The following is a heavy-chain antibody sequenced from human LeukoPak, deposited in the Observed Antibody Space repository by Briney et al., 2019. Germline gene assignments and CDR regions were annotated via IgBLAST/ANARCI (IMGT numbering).Heavy chain of an antibody. V-gene: IGHV1-69*13. CDR2: IIPIFGTA. D-gene: IGHD3-22*01. J-gene: IGHJ4*02. CDR3: ARARHYYDSSGYPNFDY. Sequence: ASVKVSCKASGGTFSSYAISWVRQAPGQGLEWMGGIIPIFGTANYAQKFQGRVTITADESTRTAYMELSSLRSEDTAVYYCARARHYYDSSGYPNFDYWGQGTLVTVSS. CDR1: GGTFSSYA.